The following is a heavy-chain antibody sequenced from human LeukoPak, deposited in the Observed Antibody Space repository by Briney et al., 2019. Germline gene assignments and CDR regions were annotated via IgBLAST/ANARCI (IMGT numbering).Heavy chain of an antibody. CDR3: ATDILTGYYPLDY. CDR2: INPNSGGT. V-gene: IGHV1-2*04. J-gene: IGHJ4*02. CDR1: GYTFTGYY. Sequence: GASVKVSCKASGYTFTGYYMHWVRQAPGQGLEWMGWINPNSGGTNYAQKFQGWVTMTRDTSISTAYMELSRLRSDDTAVYYCATDILTGYYPLDYWGQGTLVTVSS. D-gene: IGHD3-9*01.